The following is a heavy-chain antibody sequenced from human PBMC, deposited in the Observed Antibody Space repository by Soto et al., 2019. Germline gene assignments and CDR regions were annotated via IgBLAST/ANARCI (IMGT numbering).Heavy chain of an antibody. V-gene: IGHV1-18*01. CDR2: ISAYNGNT. J-gene: IGHJ4*02. CDR3: ARERALSAQWVGLVDY. Sequence: GASVKVSCKASAYAFATYCISWVRQAPGQGLEWMGWISAYNGNTKYAQKFQGRVTMTTDTSTSTAYMELRSLRSDDTAVYYCARERALSAQWVGLVDYWGQGTLVTVAS. CDR1: AYAFATYC. D-gene: IGHD6-19*01.